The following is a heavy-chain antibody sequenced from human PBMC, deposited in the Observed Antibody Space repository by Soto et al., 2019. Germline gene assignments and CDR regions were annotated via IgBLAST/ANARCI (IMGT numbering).Heavy chain of an antibody. J-gene: IGHJ3*02. V-gene: IGHV1-3*01. Sequence: QVQLMQSGAEVKKPGASVKVSCKASGYTFTSYAMHWVRQAPGQRLEWMGWINAGNGNTKYSQKFQGRVTITRDTSASTAYMELSSLRSEDTAVYYCARDRYYYDSSGYYDAFDIWGQGTMVTVSS. CDR3: ARDRYYYDSSGYYDAFDI. CDR1: GYTFTSYA. CDR2: INAGNGNT. D-gene: IGHD3-22*01.